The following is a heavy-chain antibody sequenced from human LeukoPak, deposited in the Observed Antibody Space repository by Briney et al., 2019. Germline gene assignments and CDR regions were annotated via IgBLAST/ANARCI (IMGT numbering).Heavy chain of an antibody. CDR3: ARGREHSSSWTRFDY. CDR2: INHSGST. V-gene: IGHV4-34*01. Sequence: PSETLSLTCAAFGGSFSDYYWSWIRQPPGKGLEWIGEINHSGSTNYNTSLKSRVTMSVDTSKNQYSLRLSSVTGADTAVYYCARGREHSSSWTRFDYWGQGTLVTVSS. J-gene: IGHJ4*02. CDR1: GGSFSDYY. D-gene: IGHD6-13*01.